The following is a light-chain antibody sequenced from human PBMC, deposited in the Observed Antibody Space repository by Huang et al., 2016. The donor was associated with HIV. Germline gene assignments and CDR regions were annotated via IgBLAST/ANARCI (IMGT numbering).Light chain of an antibody. J-gene: IGKJ5*01. Sequence: EIVMTQSPATLSVSPGERATLSCRASQSVSSNLACYQQKTGQAPRLLIYGASTRATGNPASFSGSGSGRQFSLPISSLQSEDVAVYYCQQYNNWPPITFGQGTRLEIK. CDR1: QSVSSN. V-gene: IGKV3-15*01. CDR3: QQYNNWPPIT. CDR2: GAS.